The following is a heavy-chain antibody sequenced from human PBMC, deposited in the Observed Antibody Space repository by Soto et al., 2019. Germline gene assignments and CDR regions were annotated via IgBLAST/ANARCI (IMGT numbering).Heavy chain of an antibody. D-gene: IGHD1-26*01. Sequence: QVQLVQSGTVVQRRGSSVKVSCQASGGTFSSHGMAWVRQAPGQGLEWMGGIIPTFGTPTYAPKFQGRVTITADKSTNKVYMELSSLRSEHTGVYYCASERSAQDFDFWGQGTLITVSS. CDR1: GGTFSSHG. CDR2: IIPTFGTP. J-gene: IGHJ4*02. CDR3: ASERSAQDFDF. V-gene: IGHV1-69*06.